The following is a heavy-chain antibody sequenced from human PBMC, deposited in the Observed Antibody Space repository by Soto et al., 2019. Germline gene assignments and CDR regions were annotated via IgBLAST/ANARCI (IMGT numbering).Heavy chain of an antibody. V-gene: IGHV1-18*01. CDR2: ISAYNGNT. Sequence: QVQLVQSGAEVKKPGASVKVSCKASGYTFTSYGISWVRQAPGQGLEWMGWISAYNGNTNYAQRLQGRVTMTTDTSTSTAYMELRSLRSDDTAVYYCARDFGSSIVGASAGMDVWGQGTTVTVSS. CDR3: ARDFGSSIVGASAGMDV. CDR1: GYTFTSYG. D-gene: IGHD1-26*01. J-gene: IGHJ6*02.